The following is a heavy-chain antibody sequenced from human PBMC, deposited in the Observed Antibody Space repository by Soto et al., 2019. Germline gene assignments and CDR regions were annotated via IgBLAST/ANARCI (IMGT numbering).Heavy chain of an antibody. Sequence: GGSLRLSCVVSGFTFSDHYMDWVRQAPGKGLGWVGRTRNKLNSFTTEYAASVKGRFTISRDDSKNSLYLQMNSLKTEDTAVYYCFRAGSCGGGTCSSDYFQYWGQGTLVTVSS. CDR2: TRNKLNSFTT. CDR1: GFTFSDHY. V-gene: IGHV3-72*01. J-gene: IGHJ4*02. D-gene: IGHD2-15*01. CDR3: FRAGSCGGGTCSSDYFQY.